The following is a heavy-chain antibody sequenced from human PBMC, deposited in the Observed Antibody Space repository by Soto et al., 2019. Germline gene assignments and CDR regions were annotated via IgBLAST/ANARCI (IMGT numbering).Heavy chain of an antibody. D-gene: IGHD2-2*01. J-gene: IGHJ5*02. CDR2: IDYSGNT. CDR3: ASVVASSMGWFDP. CDR1: GGSISSGAYY. V-gene: IGHV4-31*03. Sequence: LSLTCTVSGGSISSGAYYWNWIRQHPGKGLEWIGYIDYSGNTYYNTNLKSRVSISVDTSKNKFSLKLSSVTAADTAVYYCASVVASSMGWFDPWGQGTLVTVSS.